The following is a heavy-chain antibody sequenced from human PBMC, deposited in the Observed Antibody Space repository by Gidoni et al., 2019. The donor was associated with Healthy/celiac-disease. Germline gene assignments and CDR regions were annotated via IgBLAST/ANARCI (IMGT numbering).Heavy chain of an antibody. Sequence: EVQLLEYGGGLVQPGGSLGLSCAASGFTFSSDAMSWVRQAPGKGLEWVSAISGSGGSTYYADSVKGRFTISRDNSKNTLYLQMNSLRAEDTAVYYCAKAIYPIAAAGTWFDYWGQGTLVTVSS. V-gene: IGHV3-23*01. CDR2: ISGSGGST. D-gene: IGHD6-13*01. CDR1: GFTFSSDA. CDR3: AKAIYPIAAAGTWFDY. J-gene: IGHJ4*02.